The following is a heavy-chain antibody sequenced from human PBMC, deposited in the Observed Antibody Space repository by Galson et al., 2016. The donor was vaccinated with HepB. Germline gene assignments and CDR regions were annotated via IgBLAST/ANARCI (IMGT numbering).Heavy chain of an antibody. CDR1: GFSFSDST. D-gene: IGHD5-24*01. CDR2: IKKTADRYAT. V-gene: IGHV3-73*01. Sequence: SLRLSCAASGFSFSDSTMHWVRQASGKGLEWIGRIKKTADRYATTYVASVKGRFTISRDDSENTAYLQMNSLKTEDTAVYYCAGRRDGSGDGFDIWGQGTMVTVTS. CDR3: AGRRDGSGDGFDI. J-gene: IGHJ3*02.